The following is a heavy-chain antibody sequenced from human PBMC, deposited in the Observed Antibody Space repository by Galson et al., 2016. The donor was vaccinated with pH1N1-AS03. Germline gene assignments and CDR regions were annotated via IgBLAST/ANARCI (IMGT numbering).Heavy chain of an antibody. CDR3: FEINNG. CDR2: IKQDGSEK. J-gene: IGHJ4*02. D-gene: IGHD2-8*01. CDR1: GFTFSRYG. V-gene: IGHV3-7*01. Sequence: SLRLSCAASGFTFSRYGMHWVRQAPGKGLEWVANIKQDGSEKYYVDSVKGRFTISRDNAKNSLYLQMNSLRAEDTAVYYCFEINNGGGQGTLVTVSS.